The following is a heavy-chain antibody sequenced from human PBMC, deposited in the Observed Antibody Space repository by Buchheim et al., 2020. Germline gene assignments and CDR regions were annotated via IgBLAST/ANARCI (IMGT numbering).Heavy chain of an antibody. Sequence: EAQLLESRGGLVQPGGSLRLSCAASGFTFSSYVMCWVRQAPGKGLEWVAGISASGDRTYYADSVEGRCIISRDNSNGTVYLQMDSLRGADTAVYYCANSRYCTGGRCSDYWGQGAL. CDR2: ISASGDRT. V-gene: IGHV3-23*01. CDR3: ANSRYCTGGRCSDY. J-gene: IGHJ4*02. D-gene: IGHD2-8*02. CDR1: GFTFSSYV.